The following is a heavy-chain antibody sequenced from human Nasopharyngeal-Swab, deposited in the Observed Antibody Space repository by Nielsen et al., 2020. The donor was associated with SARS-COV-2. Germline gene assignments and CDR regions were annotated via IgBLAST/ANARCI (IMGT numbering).Heavy chain of an antibody. CDR3: VGRAFSASYFYFDY. V-gene: IGHV5-51*01. D-gene: IGHD1-26*01. CDR2: IYPVDSDS. CDR1: GYIFTSYW. J-gene: IGHJ4*02. Sequence: GESLKISCKGSGYIFTSYWIGWVRQMPGKGLEWMGIIYPVDSDSRYSLSFQGQVSISVDKSISTAYLQWNTLKASDTAIYYCVGRAFSASYFYFDYWGPGTLVTVSS.